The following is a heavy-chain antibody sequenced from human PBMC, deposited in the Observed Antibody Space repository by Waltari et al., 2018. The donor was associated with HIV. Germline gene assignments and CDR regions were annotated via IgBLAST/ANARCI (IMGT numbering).Heavy chain of an antibody. D-gene: IGHD5-12*01. V-gene: IGHV2-5*04. J-gene: IGHJ5*01. Sequence: ITLKESGPALVKPTETLTLTCTFSGFSLRTTGVGVAWVRQPPGRAPEWLSLIYWKGFQEYMPARRNGLTMSMDAARNQVALNMTGRGPMDTGIYYGVFIRYSGSQSGRYGFDSWGQGARVIVSS. CDR2: IYWKGFQ. CDR1: GFSLRTTGVG. CDR3: VFIRYSGSQSGRYGFDS.